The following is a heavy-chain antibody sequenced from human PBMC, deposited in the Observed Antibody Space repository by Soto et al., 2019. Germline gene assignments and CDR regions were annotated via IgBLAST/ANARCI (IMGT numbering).Heavy chain of an antibody. CDR1: GFTFSSYW. CDR2: IKQDGSEK. J-gene: IGHJ4*02. CDR3: ARDRSYYDSSGYSYYFDY. Sequence: GGSLRLSCAASGFTFSSYWMSWVRQAPGKGLEWVANIKQDGSEKYYVDSVKGRFTISRDNAKNSLYLQMNSLRAEDTAVYYCARDRSYYDSSGYSYYFDYWGQGTLVTVSS. D-gene: IGHD3-22*01. V-gene: IGHV3-7*01.